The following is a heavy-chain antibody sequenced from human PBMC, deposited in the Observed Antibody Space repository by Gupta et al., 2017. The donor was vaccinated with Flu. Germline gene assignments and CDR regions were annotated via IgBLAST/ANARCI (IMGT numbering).Heavy chain of an antibody. Sequence: EVQLVDSGGGLVQSGGSLSLSCAATGFTFRVYYVNWVRQTPGRRLEWVGISRDKANSYSIDYAASAKGRFPISRDESKNTLYLQINSLKAEDTSVYYWATEGASIGPYFESWGQGTLVTVSS. CDR1: GFTFRVYY. V-gene: IGHV3-72*01. D-gene: IGHD2-15*01. CDR3: ATEGASIGPYFES. J-gene: IGHJ4*02. CDR2: SRDKANSYSI.